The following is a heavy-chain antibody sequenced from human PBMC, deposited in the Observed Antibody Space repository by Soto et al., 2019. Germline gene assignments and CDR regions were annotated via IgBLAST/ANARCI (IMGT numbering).Heavy chain of an antibody. D-gene: IGHD6-13*01. V-gene: IGHV5-51*01. CDR1: GYIFTIYW. J-gene: IGHJ4*02. CDR2: FFPGDSDT. Sequence: PGESLNLSCRGSGYIFTIYWIGWVRQMPGKGLDWMGIFFPGDSDTRYNPSFQGQVTISADKSISTAYLQWSSLKASDTAMYYCAISSVAAAGFDFWGLGTMVTVSS. CDR3: AISSVAAAGFDF.